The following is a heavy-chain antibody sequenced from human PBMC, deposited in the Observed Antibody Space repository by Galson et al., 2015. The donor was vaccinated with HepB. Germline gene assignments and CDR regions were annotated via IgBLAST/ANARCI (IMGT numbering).Heavy chain of an antibody. CDR1: GYTFTAYA. CDR3: ARGGRTDTPMTVTSDAFDI. J-gene: IGHJ3*02. Sequence: SVKVSCKASGYTFTAYAMHWVRQAPGQRLEWMGWINVGNAKTAYSQKIQDRVTITRDTSANIMYMEPRSLRSEDTAMYYCARGGRTDTPMTVTSDAFDIWGQGTVVTVSP. CDR2: INVGNAKT. V-gene: IGHV1-3*01. D-gene: IGHD4-17*01.